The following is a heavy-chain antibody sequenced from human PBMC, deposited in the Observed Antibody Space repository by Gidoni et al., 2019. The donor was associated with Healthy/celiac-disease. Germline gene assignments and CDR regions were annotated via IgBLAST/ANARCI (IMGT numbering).Heavy chain of an antibody. Sequence: EVQLVESGGGLVQPGGSRRLACSASGFTFSSYAMHWVRQAPGKGLEYVSAISSNGGSTYYADSVKGRFTISRDNSKNTLYLQMSSLRAEDTAVYYCVKDDRSGWYCAFDIWGQGTMVTVSS. CDR3: VKDDRSGWYCAFDI. CDR1: GFTFSSYA. J-gene: IGHJ3*02. V-gene: IGHV3-64D*09. CDR2: ISSNGGST. D-gene: IGHD6-19*01.